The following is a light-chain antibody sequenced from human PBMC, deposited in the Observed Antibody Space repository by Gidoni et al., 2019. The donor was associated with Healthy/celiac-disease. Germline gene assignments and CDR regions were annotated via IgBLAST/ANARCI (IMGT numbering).Light chain of an antibody. CDR1: QSISSY. Sequence: DIQMTQSPSSLSASVGDRVTITCRASQSISSYLNWYQQKPGKAPKLLIYAASSLQSGVPSRFSGRASGTDFTLTISSLQPADFATYYCQQSYSTPPWTFAQGTKVEIK. CDR2: AAS. J-gene: IGKJ1*01. CDR3: QQSYSTPPWT. V-gene: IGKV1-39*01.